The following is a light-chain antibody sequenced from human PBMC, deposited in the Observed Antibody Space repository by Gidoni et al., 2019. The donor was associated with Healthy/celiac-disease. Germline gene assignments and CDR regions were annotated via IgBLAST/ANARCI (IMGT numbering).Light chain of an antibody. CDR3: QQYGSSPRT. V-gene: IGKV3-20*01. J-gene: IGKJ2*01. CDR1: QSVSSNY. CDR2: GAS. Sequence: EIVLTQSPGTLSLSPEERATLSCRASQSVSSNYLAWYQQKPGQAPRLLIYGASSRATGIPDRFSGSGSGTDFTLTISRLEPEDFAVYYCQQYGSSPRTFGQGTKLEIK.